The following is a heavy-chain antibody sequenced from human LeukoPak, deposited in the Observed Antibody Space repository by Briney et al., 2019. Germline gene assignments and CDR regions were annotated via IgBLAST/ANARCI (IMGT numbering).Heavy chain of an antibody. D-gene: IGHD6-13*01. J-gene: IGHJ4*02. CDR2: IKQDGSEK. CDR1: GFTFSNYW. V-gene: IGHV3-7*01. CDR3: ARHSSRQVPFDY. Sequence: GGSLRLSCAASGFTFSNYWMTWVRQAPGKGLEWVANIKQDGSEKYYVDSVEGRFTISRDNAKNSLYLQMNSLRAEDTAVYYCARHSSRQVPFDYWGQGTLVTVSS.